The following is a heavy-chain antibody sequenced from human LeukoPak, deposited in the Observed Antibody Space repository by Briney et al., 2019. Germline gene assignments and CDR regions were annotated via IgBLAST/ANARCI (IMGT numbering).Heavy chain of an antibody. CDR3: ARERVRAYYYGSGTSKNYYYMDV. Sequence: PSETLSLTCTVSGGSISSDYRTWVRQPAGKGLEWIGRISSSGSAIYNPSLKSRVTMSEDTSKNQFSLKLSSVTAADTAVYYCARERVRAYYYGSGTSKNYYYMDVWGKGTTVTVSS. CDR2: ISSSGSA. CDR1: GGSISSDY. D-gene: IGHD3-10*01. J-gene: IGHJ6*03. V-gene: IGHV4-4*07.